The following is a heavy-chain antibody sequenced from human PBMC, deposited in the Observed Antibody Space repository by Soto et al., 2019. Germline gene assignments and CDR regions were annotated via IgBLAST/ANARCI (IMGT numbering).Heavy chain of an antibody. D-gene: IGHD1-26*01. J-gene: IGHJ6*02. CDR3: ARGTSGSYYYYGMDV. CDR1: GYTFTSYD. CDR2: MNPNSGNT. Sequence: ASVKVSCKASGYTFTSYDINWVRQATGQGLEWMGWMNPNSGNTGYAQKFQGRVTMTRNTSISTAYMELSSLRSEDTAVYYCARGTSGSYYYYGMDVCGQGTTVTVSS. V-gene: IGHV1-8*01.